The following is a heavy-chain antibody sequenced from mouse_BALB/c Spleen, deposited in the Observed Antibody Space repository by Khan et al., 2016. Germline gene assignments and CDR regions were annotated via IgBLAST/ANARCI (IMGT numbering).Heavy chain of an antibody. CDR3: ARDLNWYFDV. Sequence: EVELVESGGGLVKPGGSLKLSCAASGFTFSDYYMYWVRQTPEKRLEWVATISDGGSYTYYPDSVKGRFTISRDNAKNTVYLHMSSLKSEDTAMYDSARDLNWYFDVWGAGTTVTVSS. CDR1: GFTFSDYY. V-gene: IGHV5-4*02. J-gene: IGHJ1*01. CDR2: ISDGGSYT.